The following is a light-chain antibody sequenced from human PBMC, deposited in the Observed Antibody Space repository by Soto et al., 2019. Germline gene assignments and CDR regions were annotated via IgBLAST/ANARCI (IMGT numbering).Light chain of an antibody. CDR3: SAYSDIDTKV. Sequence: QSVLTQPPSASGTPGQRVTISCSGSSSNIGSNTVNWYQQLPGTAPKLLTYSNNQRPSGVPDRFSGSKSGTSASLAISGLQSEDEADYYCSAYSDIDTKVFGTGTKVTVL. J-gene: IGLJ1*01. CDR2: SNN. CDR1: SSNIGSNT. V-gene: IGLV1-44*01.